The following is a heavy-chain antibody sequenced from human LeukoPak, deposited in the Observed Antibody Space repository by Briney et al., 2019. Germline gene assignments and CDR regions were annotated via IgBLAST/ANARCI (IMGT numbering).Heavy chain of an antibody. J-gene: IGHJ4*02. CDR3: ARATGRRGGSCYLCDY. Sequence: SETLSLTCTVSGGSISSYYWSWIRQPPGKGLEWIGYIYYSGSTDYNPSPKSRVTISVDTSKNQFSLKLSSVTAADTAVYYCARATGRRGGSCYLCDYWGQGTLVTVSS. D-gene: IGHD2-15*01. CDR2: IYYSGST. CDR1: GGSISSYY. V-gene: IGHV4-59*01.